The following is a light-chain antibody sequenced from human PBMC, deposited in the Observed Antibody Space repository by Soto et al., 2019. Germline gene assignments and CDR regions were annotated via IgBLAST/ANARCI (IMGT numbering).Light chain of an antibody. CDR1: QTVNNK. CDR3: QQYNSWPPIT. CDR2: GAS. V-gene: IGKV3-15*01. J-gene: IGKJ5*01. Sequence: EILITRCAAALSVAPGERATLSCRATQTVNNKVVWYQHKPGQAPRLLIYGASTRATGIPARFSGSGSGTEFTLSISSLQSEDFAVYYCQQYNSWPPITFGQGTRLEIK.